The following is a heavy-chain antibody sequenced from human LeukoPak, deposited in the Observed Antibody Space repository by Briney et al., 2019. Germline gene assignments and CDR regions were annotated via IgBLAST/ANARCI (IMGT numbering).Heavy chain of an antibody. CDR2: INPNSGGT. V-gene: IGHV1-2*02. D-gene: IGHD2-2*01. CDR1: GYTFTGYY. J-gene: IGHJ4*02. Sequence: ASVKVSCKASGYTFTGYYMHWVRQAPGQGLEWMGWINPNSGGTNYAQKFQGRVTMTRDTSISTAYMELSRLRSDDTAVYYCARDRGYCSSTSCYPSSYWGQGTLVTVSS. CDR3: ARDRGYCSSTSCYPSSY.